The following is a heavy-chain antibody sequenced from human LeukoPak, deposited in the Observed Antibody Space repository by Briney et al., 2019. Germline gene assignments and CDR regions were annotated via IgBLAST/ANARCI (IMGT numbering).Heavy chain of an antibody. CDR1: GGSFSGYY. V-gene: IGHV4-34*01. CDR2: INHSGST. D-gene: IGHD3-10*01. CDR3: ARGGIVTMVRGVIMPFDP. Sequence: SETLSLTCAVYGGSFSGYYWSWIRQPPGKGLEWIGEINHSGSTNYNPSLKSRVTISVDTSKNQFSLKLSSVTAAGTAVYYCARGGIVTMVRGVIMPFDPWGQGTLVTVSS. J-gene: IGHJ5*02.